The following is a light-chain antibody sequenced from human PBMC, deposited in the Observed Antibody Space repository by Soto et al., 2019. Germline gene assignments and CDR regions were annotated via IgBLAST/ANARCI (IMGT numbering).Light chain of an antibody. J-gene: IGKJ3*01. CDR1: QTVSSF. Sequence: DIQMTQSTSSLSASVGDRVTMTCRACQTVSSFLNWYQQKPGKAPKLLIYAASTLESGVPPRFSGSRSGTDFTLTISSLQSEDFAVYYCQHYNNWPPTFGPGSKVDIK. CDR2: AAS. CDR3: QHYNNWPPT. V-gene: IGKV1-39*01.